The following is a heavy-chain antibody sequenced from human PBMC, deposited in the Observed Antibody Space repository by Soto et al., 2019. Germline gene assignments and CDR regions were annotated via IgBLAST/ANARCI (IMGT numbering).Heavy chain of an antibody. D-gene: IGHD2-15*01. V-gene: IGHV1-69*13. CDR2: IIPIFGPP. Sequence: SVKVSCKASGGTFSNYAIFWVRQAPGQGLEWMGGIIPIFGPPNYAQKFQGRVTISADESTSIVYMELSSLRSDDTAVYYCARGPRLLASYYYYYGMDFCGQGTTVTVS. J-gene: IGHJ6*02. CDR3: ARGPRLLASYYYYYGMDF. CDR1: GGTFSNYA.